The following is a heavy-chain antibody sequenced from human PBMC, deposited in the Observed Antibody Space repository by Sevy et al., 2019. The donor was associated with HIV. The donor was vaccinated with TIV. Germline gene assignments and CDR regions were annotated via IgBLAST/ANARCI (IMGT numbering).Heavy chain of an antibody. CDR1: GGSVRNENYY. CDR3: ARFVVRGVTPQGFDI. Sequence: SETLSLTCTVSGGSVRNENYYWSWIRQTPGKGLAWIGNILYSGSANYNPSLESRVTISIDTSKNRFSLKMNSVTAADTAVYSCARFVVRGVTPQGFDIWGQGTLVTVSS. J-gene: IGHJ4*02. CDR2: ILYSGSA. D-gene: IGHD3-10*01. V-gene: IGHV4-61*01.